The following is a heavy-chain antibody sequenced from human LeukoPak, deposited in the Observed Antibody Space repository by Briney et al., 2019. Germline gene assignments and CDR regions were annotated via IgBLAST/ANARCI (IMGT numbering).Heavy chain of an antibody. J-gene: IGHJ4*02. CDR2: IDWDDDK. Sequence: SGPALFNPTPTLTLTCTFSGFSLSTSGMCVSWIRQPPGKALEWLAPIDWDDDKYYSTSLKTRLTISQDTSKNQVVLTMTNMDPVDTATYYCARIYYYDSSGYYYPFDYWGQGTLVTVSS. D-gene: IGHD3-22*01. V-gene: IGHV2-70*01. CDR1: GFSLSTSGMC. CDR3: ARIYYYDSSGYYYPFDY.